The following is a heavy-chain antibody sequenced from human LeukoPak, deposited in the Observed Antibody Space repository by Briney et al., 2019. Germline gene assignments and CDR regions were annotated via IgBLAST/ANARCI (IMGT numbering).Heavy chain of an antibody. V-gene: IGHV3-30-3*01. CDR1: GFTFSSYA. J-gene: IGHJ3*02. CDR3: ARAYGDDAFDI. CDR2: ISYDGSNK. D-gene: IGHD4-17*01. Sequence: PGGSLRLSCAASGFTFSSYAMHWVRQAPGKGLEWVAAISYDGSNKYYADSVKGRFTISRDNSKNTLYLQMNSLRAEDTAVYYCARAYGDDAFDIWGQGTMVTVSS.